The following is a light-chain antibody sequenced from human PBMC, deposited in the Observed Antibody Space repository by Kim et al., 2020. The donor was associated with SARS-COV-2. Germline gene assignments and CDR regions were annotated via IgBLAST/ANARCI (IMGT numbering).Light chain of an antibody. CDR2: DAS. CDR1: QSISSW. V-gene: IGKV1-5*01. Sequence: GDRVTITCRASQSISSWLAWYQQKPGKAPKLLIYDASSLESGVPSRFSGSGSGTEFTLTISSLQPDDFATYYCQQYNSYSITFGQGTRLEIK. J-gene: IGKJ5*01. CDR3: QQYNSYSIT.